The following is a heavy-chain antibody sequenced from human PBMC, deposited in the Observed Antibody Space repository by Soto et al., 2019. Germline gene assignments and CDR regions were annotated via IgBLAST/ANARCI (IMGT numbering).Heavy chain of an antibody. CDR2: VWFDGSDK. D-gene: IGHD2-15*01. Sequence: QVQLVESGGGVVQPGRSLRLSCAASGFTFSTYGMHWVRQAPGKGLEWAALVWFDGSDKYSSDSVKGRFTISRDNSKNTLYLQMNSLRAEDTAVYYCARLYCSASSCYSVGGLDIWGQGTMVTVSS. CDR1: GFTFSTYG. V-gene: IGHV3-33*01. CDR3: ARLYCSASSCYSVGGLDI. J-gene: IGHJ3*02.